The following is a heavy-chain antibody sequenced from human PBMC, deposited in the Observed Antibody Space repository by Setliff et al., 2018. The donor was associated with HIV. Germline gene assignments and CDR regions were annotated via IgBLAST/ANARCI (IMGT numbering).Heavy chain of an antibody. D-gene: IGHD4-17*01. CDR3: ARQHGDYALAS. Sequence: KTSETLSLTCIVSGVSITDTNYYWGWIRQPPGKGLEWIGSVSYNGPTYHNPSLKSRVASFIDTSKNHFSLYLNSVTAADTAVYYCARQHGDYALASWGRGTLVTVSS. CDR2: VSYNGPT. J-gene: IGHJ5*01. V-gene: IGHV4-39*01. CDR1: GVSITDTNYY.